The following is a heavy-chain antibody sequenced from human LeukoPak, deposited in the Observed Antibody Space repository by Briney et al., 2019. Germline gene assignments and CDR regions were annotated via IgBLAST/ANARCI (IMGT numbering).Heavy chain of an antibody. J-gene: IGHJ4*02. V-gene: IGHV3-23*01. CDR3: VCYSGSYYGVDYFDY. D-gene: IGHD1-26*01. CDR1: GFTFSSYA. CDR2: ISGSGGST. Sequence: PGGSLRLSCAASGFTFSSYAMSWVRQAPGKGLEWVSAISGSGGSTYYADSVKGRFTISRDNSKNTLYLQMNSLRAEGTAVYYFVCYSGSYYGVDYFDYWGQGTLVTVSS.